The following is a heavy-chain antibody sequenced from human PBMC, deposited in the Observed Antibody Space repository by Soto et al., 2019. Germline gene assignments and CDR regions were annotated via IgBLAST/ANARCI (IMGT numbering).Heavy chain of an antibody. CDR3: ARGGGYDSFDF. J-gene: IGHJ4*02. CDR2: IHHTGSTT. Sequence: PSETLSLTCTVSGGSISTNDWWTWVRQPPGKGLEWIGDIHHTGSTTNYNPSFKSRLSLSIDRTRNQFSLSLSSMTAADKAVYYCARGGGYDSFDFWGQGIQVTVSS. CDR1: GGSISTNDW. D-gene: IGHD2-15*01. V-gene: IGHV4-4*02.